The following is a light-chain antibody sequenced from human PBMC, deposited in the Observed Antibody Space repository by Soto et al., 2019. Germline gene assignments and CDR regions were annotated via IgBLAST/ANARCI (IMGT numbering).Light chain of an antibody. CDR3: LQDYNYPLT. CDR2: GAS. Sequence: IQMTQSPSALSASVGDRVTITCRASQGIRDDLGWYQQKPGEAPKALIYGASNLQSGVPSRFSASGSGTDFTLTISSLQPEDFATYYCLQDYNYPLTFGGGTKVDIK. V-gene: IGKV1-6*01. CDR1: QGIRDD. J-gene: IGKJ4*01.